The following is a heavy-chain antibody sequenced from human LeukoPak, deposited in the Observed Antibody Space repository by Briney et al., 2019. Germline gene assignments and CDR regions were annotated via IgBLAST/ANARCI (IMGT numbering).Heavy chain of an antibody. V-gene: IGHV3-30*04. J-gene: IGHJ4*02. CDR3: SRDIQLDY. Sequence: PGRSLRLSCAASGFTFSSYALHWVRQVPGKGLEWLAVISHGGSNQYYADSVKGRFTISRDDSKNTVYLQMNSLRPDGTAVYSCSRDIQLDYWGQGTLVTVSS. CDR1: GFTFSSYA. CDR2: ISHGGSNQ.